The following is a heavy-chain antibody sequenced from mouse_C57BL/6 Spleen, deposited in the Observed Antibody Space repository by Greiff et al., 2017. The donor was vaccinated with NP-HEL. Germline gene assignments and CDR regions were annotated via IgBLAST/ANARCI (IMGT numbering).Heavy chain of an antibody. J-gene: IGHJ1*03. CDR2: ISNLAYSI. V-gene: IGHV5-15*01. D-gene: IGHD1-1*01. CDR1: GFTFSDYG. CDR3: ARRDYASSGGYFDV. Sequence: EVQLVESGGGLVQPGGSLKLSCAASGFTFSDYGMAWVRQAPRQGPEWVAFISNLAYSINYADTVTGRFTISVENAKNTLYLEMSSLRSEDTAMYYCARRDYASSGGYFDVWGTGTTVTVSS.